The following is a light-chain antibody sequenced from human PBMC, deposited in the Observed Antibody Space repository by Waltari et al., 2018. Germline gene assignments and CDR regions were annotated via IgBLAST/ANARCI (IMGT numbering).Light chain of an antibody. CDR1: TGPNTTA. CDR2: VNNDGSY. V-gene: IGLV4-69*01. CDR3: QTWDSGFVV. J-gene: IGLJ3*02. Sequence: QLVLTHSPSASASLGASVKLTCPLTTGPNTTAIAWHPQQPEKGPRYLMRVNNDGSYSRGDGIPDRFSGSSSGAERYLTIASLQSEDEADYYCQTWDSGFVVFGGGTKLTVL.